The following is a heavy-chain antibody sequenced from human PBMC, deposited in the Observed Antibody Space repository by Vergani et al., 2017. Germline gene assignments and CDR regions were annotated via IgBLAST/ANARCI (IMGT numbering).Heavy chain of an antibody. V-gene: IGHV3-73*02. D-gene: IGHD3-3*01. J-gene: IGHJ4*02. CDR2: IRSKANDYAT. CDR3: NSGGLFGLPTQRYPDY. CDR1: GFTFSGSA. Sequence: EVLLVQSGGGLVQPGGSLKLSCVASGFTFSGSAIHWVRQSSGKGLEWLGRIRSKANDYATEYYVSVRGRFTISRDDSTYTADLQMQNLRLDDMAVYYCNSGGLFGLPTQRYPDYWVQGGLVTVSS.